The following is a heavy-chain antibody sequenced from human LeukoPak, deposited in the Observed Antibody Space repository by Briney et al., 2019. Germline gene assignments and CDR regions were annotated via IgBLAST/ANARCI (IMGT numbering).Heavy chain of an antibody. CDR1: GFTFSSYA. V-gene: IGHV3-30-3*01. CDR2: ISYDGSNK. CDR3: AGVYYYDSSGPFDY. D-gene: IGHD3-22*01. Sequence: PGGSLRLSCAASGFTFSSYAMHWVRQAPGKGLEWVAVISYDGSNKYYADSVKGRLTISRDNSKNTLYLQMNSLRAEDTAVYYCAGVYYYDSSGPFDYWGQGTLVTVSS. J-gene: IGHJ4*02.